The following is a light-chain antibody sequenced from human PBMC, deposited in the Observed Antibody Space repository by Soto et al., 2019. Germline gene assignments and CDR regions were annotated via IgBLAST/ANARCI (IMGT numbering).Light chain of an antibody. CDR2: DLN. CDR1: SSDVSAYDY. V-gene: IGLV2-11*01. J-gene: IGLJ2*01. CDR3: CSYADTCTVVV. Sequence: QSALTQPRSVSGSPGQSVTISCTGTSSDVSAYDYVSWYQHHPGRPPKLIIYDLNKRPSGVPVRFSGSKSGNTASLTISGLQAEDEAAYYCCSYADTCTVVVFGGGTKLTVL.